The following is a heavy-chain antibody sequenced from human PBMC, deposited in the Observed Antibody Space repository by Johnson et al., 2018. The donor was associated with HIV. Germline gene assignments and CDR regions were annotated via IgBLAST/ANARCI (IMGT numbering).Heavy chain of an antibody. CDR2: IWYDGSNK. CDR3: ATGRESV. CDR1: GFTFGDYA. J-gene: IGHJ3*01. Sequence: QVQLVESGGGLVQSGRSLRLSCTASGFTFGDYAMNWVRQAPGKELECVAVIWYDGSNKYYADSVKGRFTISRDNAKNSLYLQMNSLRAEDTAVYYCATGRESVWGQGTMVTVSS. V-gene: IGHV3-33*03.